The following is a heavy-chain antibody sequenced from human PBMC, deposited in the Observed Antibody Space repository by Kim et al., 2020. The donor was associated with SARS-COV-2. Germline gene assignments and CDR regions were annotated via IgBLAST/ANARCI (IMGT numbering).Heavy chain of an antibody. CDR2: ISRDTIAT. Sequence: GGSLRLSCAASGFPFNIFAMHWVRQAPGKGLEWVSFISRDTIATYYADSVKGRFIVSRDDSTNMLYLQLNNLRAEDSAVYYCARDSYRYDSWGRGTLVTVSP. CDR3: ARDSYRYDS. D-gene: IGHD5-18*01. J-gene: IGHJ4*02. V-gene: IGHV3-30*03. CDR1: GFPFNIFA.